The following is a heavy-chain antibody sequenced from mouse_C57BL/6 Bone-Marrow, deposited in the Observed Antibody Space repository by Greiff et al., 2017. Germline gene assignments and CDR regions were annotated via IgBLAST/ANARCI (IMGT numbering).Heavy chain of an antibody. CDR2: IDPSDSYT. J-gene: IGHJ3*01. Sequence: QVQLQQPGAELVKPGASVKLSCKASGYTFTSYWMQWVKQRPGQGLGWIGEIDPSDSYTNYTQKFKGKATLTVDTSSSTAYMQLSSLTSEDSAVYYCARWGDYERFAYWGQGTLVTVSA. CDR3: ARWGDYERFAY. D-gene: IGHD2-4*01. CDR1: GYTFTSYW. V-gene: IGHV1-50*01.